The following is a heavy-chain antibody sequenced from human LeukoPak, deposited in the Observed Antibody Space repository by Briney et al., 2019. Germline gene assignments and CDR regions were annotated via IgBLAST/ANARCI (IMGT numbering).Heavy chain of an antibody. Sequence: SETLSLTCAVYGGSFSGYYWSWIRHPPGKGLEWIGEINHSGSTNYNPSLKSRVTISVDTSKNQFSLKLSYVTAAVTAVYYFARGSRNYYDSSGYYYANWFDPWGQGTLVTVSS. CDR1: GGSFSGYY. D-gene: IGHD3-22*01. J-gene: IGHJ5*02. CDR3: ARGSRNYYDSSGYYYANWFDP. CDR2: INHSGST. V-gene: IGHV4-34*01.